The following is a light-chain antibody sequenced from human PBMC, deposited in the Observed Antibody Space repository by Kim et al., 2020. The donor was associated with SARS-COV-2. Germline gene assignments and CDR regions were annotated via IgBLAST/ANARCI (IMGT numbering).Light chain of an antibody. CDR2: QDS. CDR1: KLGDKY. CDR3: QAWDSSTPNYV. Sequence: SYELTQPPSVSVSPGQTASITCSGDKLGDKYACWYQQKPGQSPVLVIYQDSKRPSGIPERFSGSNSGNTATLTISGTQAMDEADYYCQAWDSSTPNYVFGTGTKVTV. J-gene: IGLJ1*01. V-gene: IGLV3-1*01.